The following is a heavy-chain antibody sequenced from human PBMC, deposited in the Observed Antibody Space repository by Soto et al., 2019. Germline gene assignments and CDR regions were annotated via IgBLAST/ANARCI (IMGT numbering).Heavy chain of an antibody. D-gene: IGHD3-10*01. Sequence: EVPLVESGGGLVQPGGSLRLSCAASGFTFSSYWMSWVRQAPGKGLEWVANIKEDGSERYYVDSVKGRFTISRDNAKNSLYLQMNSLRADDTAVYYCARATGADKEDYWGQGTLVTVSS. CDR3: ARATGADKEDY. V-gene: IGHV3-7*04. CDR1: GFTFSSYW. CDR2: IKEDGSER. J-gene: IGHJ4*02.